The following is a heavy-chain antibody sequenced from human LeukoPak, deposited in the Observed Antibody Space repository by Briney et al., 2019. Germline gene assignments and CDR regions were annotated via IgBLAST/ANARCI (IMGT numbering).Heavy chain of an antibody. CDR1: GFSVSSNH. J-gene: IGHJ4*02. V-gene: IGHV3-66*01. Sequence: GGSLRLSCAASGFSVSSNHMSWVRQAPGKGLEWVSVIYSGGNTQYADSVKGRFTISRDNSKNTLYLQMNSLRAEDTAVYYCARGIAAAGIVGVFDYWGQGTLVTVSS. CDR2: IYSGGNT. CDR3: ARGIAAAGIVGVFDY. D-gene: IGHD6-13*01.